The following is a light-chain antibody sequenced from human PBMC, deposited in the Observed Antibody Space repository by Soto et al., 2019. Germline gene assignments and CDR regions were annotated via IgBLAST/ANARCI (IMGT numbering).Light chain of an antibody. CDR3: QSSGSGLTGDV. Sequence: QSVLTQPPSVSGALGQMVTISCTGSDSDIGAGFDVHWYQHLPGAAPKLLIYSDTNRASGVPDRFSGSQSGSSAFLDIVGLQAEDEADYYCQSSGSGLTGDVFGTGTKVTVL. CDR2: SDT. CDR1: DSDIGAGFD. V-gene: IGLV1-40*01. J-gene: IGLJ1*01.